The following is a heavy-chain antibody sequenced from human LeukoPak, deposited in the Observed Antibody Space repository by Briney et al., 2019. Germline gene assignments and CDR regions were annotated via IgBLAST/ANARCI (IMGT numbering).Heavy chain of an antibody. CDR1: GGTFSSYA. J-gene: IGHJ6*02. CDR2: IIPILGIA. Sequence: ASVKVSCKASGGTFSSYAISWVRQAPGQGLEWMGRIIPILGIANYAQKFQGRVTITADKSTSTAYMELSSLRSEDTAVYYCARRYSSTSCYNYYYGMDVWGQGTTVTVSS. V-gene: IGHV1-69*04. CDR3: ARRYSSTSCYNYYYGMDV. D-gene: IGHD2-2*02.